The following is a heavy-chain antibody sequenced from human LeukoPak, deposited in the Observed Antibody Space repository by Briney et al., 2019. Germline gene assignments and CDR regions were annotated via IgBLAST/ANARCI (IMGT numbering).Heavy chain of an antibody. CDR2: ISGSGGST. D-gene: IGHD3-22*01. J-gene: IGHJ4*02. V-gene: IGHV3-23*01. CDR3: AKVKYYDSSGYSN. CDR1: GFTFSSYA. Sequence: GGSLRLSCAASGFTFSSYAMSWDRQAPGKGLEWVSAISGSGGSTYYADSVKGRFTISRDNSKNTLYLQMNSLRAEDTAVYYCAKVKYYDSSGYSNWGQGTLVTVSS.